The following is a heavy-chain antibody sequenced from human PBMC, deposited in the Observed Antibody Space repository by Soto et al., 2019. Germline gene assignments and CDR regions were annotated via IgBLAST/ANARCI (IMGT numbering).Heavy chain of an antibody. D-gene: IGHD3-22*01. Sequence: GGSLRLSCAASGFTVSSNYMSWVRQAPGKGLEWVSVIYSGGSTYYADSVKGRFTISRDNSKNTLYLQMNSLRAEDTAVYYCARDVHYYDSSGLGYWGPGTLVTVSS. CDR3: ARDVHYYDSSGLGY. CDR2: IYSGGST. V-gene: IGHV3-53*01. J-gene: IGHJ4*02. CDR1: GFTVSSNY.